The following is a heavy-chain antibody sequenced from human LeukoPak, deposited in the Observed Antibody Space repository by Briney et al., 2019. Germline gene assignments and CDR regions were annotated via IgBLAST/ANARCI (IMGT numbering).Heavy chain of an antibody. CDR3: ASAGYTSSSGRAFDI. CDR2: ISESGSRT. CDR1: GFTFSRYV. Sequence: GGSLRLSCAASGFTFSRYVMSWVRQAPGKGPEWVSAISESGSRTHHGDSVKGRFTISRDNSKNTLYLQMNSLRAEDTAVYYCASAGYTSSSGRAFDIWGQGTMVTVSS. J-gene: IGHJ3*02. V-gene: IGHV3-23*01. D-gene: IGHD6-13*01.